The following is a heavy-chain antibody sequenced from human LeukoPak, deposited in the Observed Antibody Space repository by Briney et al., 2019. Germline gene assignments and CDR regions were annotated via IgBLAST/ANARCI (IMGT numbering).Heavy chain of an antibody. D-gene: IGHD5-12*01. CDR2: INPNNVVT. V-gene: IGHV1-2*02. Sequence: ASVKVSCKASGYTFSVSYIHWVRQAPGQGLEWMGWINPNNVVTNYAQKFQGRVTMTSDTSISTAYMELRSLRSDDTAVYYCARIYSGYDLWGQGTLVTVSS. CDR3: ARIYSGYDL. J-gene: IGHJ5*02. CDR1: GYTFSVSY.